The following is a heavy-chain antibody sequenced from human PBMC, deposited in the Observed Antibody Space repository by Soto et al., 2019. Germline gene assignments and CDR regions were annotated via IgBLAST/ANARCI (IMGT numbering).Heavy chain of an antibody. CDR1: GGSISSGGYS. D-gene: IGHD6-19*01. Sequence: SETLSLTCAVSGGSISSGGYSWSWIRQPPGKGLEWIGYIYHSGSTNYNPSLKSRVTISVDTSKNQFSLKLSSVTAADTAVYYCARSSSGDYGMDVWGQGTTVTVSS. CDR3: ARSSSGDYGMDV. CDR2: IYHSGST. V-gene: IGHV4-61*08. J-gene: IGHJ6*02.